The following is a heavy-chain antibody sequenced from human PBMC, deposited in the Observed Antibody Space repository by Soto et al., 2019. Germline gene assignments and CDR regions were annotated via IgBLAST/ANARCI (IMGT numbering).Heavy chain of an antibody. CDR3: TTEGAAKSTKSFQH. D-gene: IGHD2-15*01. Sequence: PGGSLRLSCAASGFTFSNAWMSWVRQAPGKGLEWVGRIKSKTDGGTTDYAAPVKGRFTISRDDSKNTLYLQMNSPKTEDTAVYYCTTEGAAKSTKSFQHWGQGTLVTVSS. CDR2: IKSKTDGGTT. CDR1: GFTFSNAW. J-gene: IGHJ1*01. V-gene: IGHV3-15*01.